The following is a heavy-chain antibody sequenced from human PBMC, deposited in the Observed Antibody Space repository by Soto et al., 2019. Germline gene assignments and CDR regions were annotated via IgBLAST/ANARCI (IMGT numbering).Heavy chain of an antibody. CDR3: ASHGSGSQYPIDH. CDR1: GGSFSGYY. V-gene: IGHV4-34*01. D-gene: IGHD3-10*01. Sequence: SETLSLTCAVYGGSFSGYYWSWIRQPPGKGLEWIGEINHSGSTNYNPSLKSRVTISVDTSKNQFSLNLNSVTAADTAVYYCASHGSGSQYPIDHWGQGTLVTGSS. J-gene: IGHJ4*02. CDR2: INHSGST.